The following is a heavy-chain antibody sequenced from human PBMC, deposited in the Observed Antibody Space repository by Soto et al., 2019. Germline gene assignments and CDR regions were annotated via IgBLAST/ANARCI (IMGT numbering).Heavy chain of an antibody. D-gene: IGHD3-10*01. Sequence: PSETLSLTCAVSGGSISSSNWWSWVRQPPGKGLEWIGEIYHSGSTNYNPSLKSRVTISVDKSKNQFSLKLNSVTAADTAVYYCARGGSFYYYGSGSYFGYWGQGTLVTVSS. CDR1: GGSISSSNW. V-gene: IGHV4-4*02. J-gene: IGHJ4*02. CDR3: ARGGSFYYYGSGSYFGY. CDR2: IYHSGST.